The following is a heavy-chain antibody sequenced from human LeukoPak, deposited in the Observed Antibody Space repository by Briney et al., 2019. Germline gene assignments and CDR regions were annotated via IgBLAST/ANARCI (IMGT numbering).Heavy chain of an antibody. CDR3: ARESSVGWCELFDY. D-gene: IGHD6-19*01. J-gene: IGHJ4*02. CDR1: GDSVSCNSAA. Sequence: SQTLSLTFAFSGDSVSCNSAAWNWLRQSPSRGLEWLGSTYYRSKWYNDDAVSVKSRITINPDTSKKQFSLQLNSVTPEDTAVYYCARESSVGWCELFDYWGQGTLVTVSS. V-gene: IGHV6-1*01. CDR2: TYYRSKWYN.